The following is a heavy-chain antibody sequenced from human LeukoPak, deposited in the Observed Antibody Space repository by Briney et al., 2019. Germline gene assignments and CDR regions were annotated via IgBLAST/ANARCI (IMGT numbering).Heavy chain of an antibody. D-gene: IGHD3-3*01. CDR2: ISYDGSNK. J-gene: IGHJ4*02. Sequence: GGSLRLSCAASGFTFSSYAMHWVRQAPGKGLEWVAVISYDGSNKYYADSVKGRFTISRDNSKNTLYLQMNRLRAEDTAVYYCARDKRSNDFWSGYFDYWGQGTLVTVSS. CDR1: GFTFSSYA. CDR3: ARDKRSNDFWSGYFDY. V-gene: IGHV3-30-3*01.